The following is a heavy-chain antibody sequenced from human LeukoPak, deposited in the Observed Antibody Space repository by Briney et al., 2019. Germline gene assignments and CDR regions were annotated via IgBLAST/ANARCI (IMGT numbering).Heavy chain of an antibody. D-gene: IGHD6-19*01. CDR2: ISYDGSNK. V-gene: IGHV3-30-3*01. CDR3: ARAPMGWRPLYFDY. CDR1: GFTFSSYA. Sequence: PGGSLRLSCAASGFTFSSYAMHWVRQAPGKGLEWVAVISYDGSNKYYADSVKGRFTISRDNSKNTLYLQMNSLRAEDTAVYYCARAPMGWRPLYFDYWGQGTLVTVSS. J-gene: IGHJ4*02.